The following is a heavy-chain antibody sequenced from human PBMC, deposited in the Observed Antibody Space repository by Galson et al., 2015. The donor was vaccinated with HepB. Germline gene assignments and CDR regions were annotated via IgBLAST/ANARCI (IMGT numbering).Heavy chain of an antibody. CDR1: GFTFSSYS. CDR2: VSSSSSTI. J-gene: IGHJ6*02. Sequence: LRLSCAASGFTFSSYSMNWVRQAPGKGLEWVSYVSSSSSTIYYADSVKGRFTISRDNAKNSLYLQMNSLRDEDTAVYYCARDGRSRAYYYYYGMDVWGQGTTVTVSS. CDR3: ARDGRSRAYYYYYGMDV. V-gene: IGHV3-48*02. D-gene: IGHD1-1*01.